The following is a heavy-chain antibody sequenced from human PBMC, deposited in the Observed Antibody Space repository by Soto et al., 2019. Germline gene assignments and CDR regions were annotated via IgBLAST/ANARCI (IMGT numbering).Heavy chain of an antibody. CDR1: GFTFSSYA. Sequence: GGSLRLSCAASGFTFSSYAMSWVRQAPGKGLEWVSAISGRGGSTYYADSVKGRFTISRDNSKNTLYLQMNSLRAEDTAVYYCAKVGPRITIFGVAPSHFDYWGQGTLVTVSS. J-gene: IGHJ4*02. D-gene: IGHD3-3*01. V-gene: IGHV3-23*01. CDR3: AKVGPRITIFGVAPSHFDY. CDR2: ISGRGGST.